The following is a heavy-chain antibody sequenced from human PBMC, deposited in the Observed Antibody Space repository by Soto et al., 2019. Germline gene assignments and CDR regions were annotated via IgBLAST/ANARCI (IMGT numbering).Heavy chain of an antibody. CDR3: ASELRRENVGQIDY. J-gene: IGHJ4*02. D-gene: IGHD1-26*01. CDR1: GGSISSYY. Sequence: PSETLSLTCTVSGGSISSYYWSWIRQPAGKGLEWIGRIYTSGSTNYNPSLKSRVTMSVDTSKNQFSLKLSSVTAADTAVYYCASELRRENVGQIDYWGQGTLVTVS. V-gene: IGHV4-4*07. CDR2: IYTSGST.